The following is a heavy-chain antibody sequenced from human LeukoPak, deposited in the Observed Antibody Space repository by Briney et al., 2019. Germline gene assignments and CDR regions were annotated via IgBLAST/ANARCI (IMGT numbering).Heavy chain of an antibody. CDR3: MRGGTDDY. V-gene: IGHV3-30*01. CDR2: MSYDGGTK. Sequence: PGGSLRLSCAASGFTFSTYAMHWFRQAPGKGLGWVAVMSYDGGTKYYADSVKGRFTISRDNSKNTLYLQLNSLRAEDTAVYYCMRGGTDDYWGQGTLVTVSS. J-gene: IGHJ4*02. CDR1: GFTFSTYA. D-gene: IGHD3-16*01.